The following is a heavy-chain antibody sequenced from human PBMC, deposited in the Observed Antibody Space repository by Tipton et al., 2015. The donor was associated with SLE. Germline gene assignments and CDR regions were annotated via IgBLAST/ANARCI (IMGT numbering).Heavy chain of an antibody. D-gene: IGHD6-13*01. J-gene: IGHJ5*02. CDR1: GGSISDYY. CDR2: IYYSGST. V-gene: IGHV4-59*01. Sequence: GLVKPSETLSLTCTVSGGSISDYYWSWIRQPPGKGLEWIGYIYYSGSTNYNPSLKSRVTISVDTSKKQFSLKLSSVTAADTAVYYCARVVKGSSWYWFDPWGQGTLVTVSS. CDR3: ARVVKGSSWYWFDP.